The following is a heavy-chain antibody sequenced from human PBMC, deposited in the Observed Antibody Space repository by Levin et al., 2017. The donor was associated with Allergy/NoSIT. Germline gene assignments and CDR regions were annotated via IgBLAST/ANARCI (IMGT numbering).Heavy chain of an antibody. CDR2: IGTTGNA. D-gene: IGHD3-22*01. V-gene: IGHV3-13*01. J-gene: IGHJ6*02. Sequence: PGGSLRLSCAASGFTFSTYDMHWVRQAAGKGLEWVSAIGTTGNAYYTDSVKGRLTISRENAKNSLYLQMNRLRAGDTAVYYCARGAYDYDSSGYYGMDVWGQGTTVTVSS. CDR1: GFTFSTYD. CDR3: ARGAYDYDSSGYYGMDV.